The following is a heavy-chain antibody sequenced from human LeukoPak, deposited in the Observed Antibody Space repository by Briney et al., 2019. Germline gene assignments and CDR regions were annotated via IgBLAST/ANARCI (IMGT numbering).Heavy chain of an antibody. D-gene: IGHD4-23*01. V-gene: IGHV3-23*01. CDR2: ISGNGGGT. Sequence: GGSLRLSCAASGFTLSSYAMSWLRQAPGKGLEWVSAISGNGGGTYYADSVKGRFTISRDNSKNTLYLQMNSLSAEDTAVYFCAKLPPYGGVGYWGQGTLVTVSS. J-gene: IGHJ4*02. CDR3: AKLPPYGGVGY. CDR1: GFTLSSYA.